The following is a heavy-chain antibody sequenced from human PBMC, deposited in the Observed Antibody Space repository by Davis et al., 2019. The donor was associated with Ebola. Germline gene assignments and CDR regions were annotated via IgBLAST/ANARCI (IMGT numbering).Heavy chain of an antibody. CDR2: IKYDEIEK. CDR3: ARAATFRFGSGWYQNFDY. D-gene: IGHD6-19*01. Sequence: GESLKISCAVSGFTFSSYWMTWVRQAPGKGLEWVATIKYDEIEKYYEDSVKGRFTISRDNAKNSLYLQMNSLRVEDTAVYYCARAATFRFGSGWYQNFDYWGQGTLVTVSS. J-gene: IGHJ4*02. CDR1: GFTFSSYW. V-gene: IGHV3-7*03.